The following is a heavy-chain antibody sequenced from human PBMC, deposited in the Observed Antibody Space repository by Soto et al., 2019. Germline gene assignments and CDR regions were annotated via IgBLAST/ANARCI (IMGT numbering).Heavy chain of an antibody. J-gene: IGHJ6*02. V-gene: IGHV4-30-4*01. D-gene: IGHD3-3*01. CDR3: ARVPRITIFGVVIVHKDGMDV. CDR2: IYYSGST. CDR1: GGSISSGDYY. Sequence: SETLSLTCTVSGGSISSGDYYWSWIRQPPGKGLEWIGYIYYSGSTYYNPSLKSRVTISVDTSKNQFPLKLSSVTAADTAVYYCARVPRITIFGVVIVHKDGMDVWGQGTTVTVSS.